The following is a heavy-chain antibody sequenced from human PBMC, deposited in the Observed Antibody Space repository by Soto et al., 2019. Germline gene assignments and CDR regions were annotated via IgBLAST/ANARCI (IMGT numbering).Heavy chain of an antibody. V-gene: IGHV3-30*04. CDR1: GFTFSSYA. Sequence: GGSLRLSFSASGFTFSSYAMHCVRQAPGKGLEYVAVITSYGSSKYYADSVKGRFTISRDNSKNTLYLQMNSLRAEDTAVYYCAKDREKGQWLAQYLDVWGKGTTVTVSS. CDR2: ITSYGSSK. J-gene: IGHJ6*03. CDR3: AKDREKGQWLAQYLDV. D-gene: IGHD6-19*01.